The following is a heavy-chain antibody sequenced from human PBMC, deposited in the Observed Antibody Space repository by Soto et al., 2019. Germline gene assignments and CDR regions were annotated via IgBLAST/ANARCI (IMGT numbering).Heavy chain of an antibody. CDR2: IYHSGGT. V-gene: IGHV4-4*02. D-gene: IGHD6-6*01. CDR3: ASGGYSSSSMYYYYGMDV. J-gene: IGHJ6*02. CDR1: GGSISSSNW. Sequence: SETLSLTCAVSGGSISSSNWWSWVRQPPGKGLEWIGEIYHSGGTNYNPSLKSRVTISVDKSKNQFSLNLSSVTAADTAVYYCASGGYSSSSMYYYYGMDVWGQGTTVTVSS.